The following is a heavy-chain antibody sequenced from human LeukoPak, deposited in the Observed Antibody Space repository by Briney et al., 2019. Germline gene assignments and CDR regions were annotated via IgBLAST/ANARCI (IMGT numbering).Heavy chain of an antibody. J-gene: IGHJ4*02. CDR1: GYTFTSYC. CDR3: ARDLIRSDSTMVAFDY. CDR2: INPSGGST. V-gene: IGHV1-46*01. D-gene: IGHD5-18*01. Sequence: ASVKVSCKASGYTFTSYCMHWVRQAPGQGLEWMGIINPSGGSTSYAQKFQGRVTMTRDTSTSTVYMELSSLRSEDTAVYYCARDLIRSDSTMVAFDYWGQGTLVTVSS.